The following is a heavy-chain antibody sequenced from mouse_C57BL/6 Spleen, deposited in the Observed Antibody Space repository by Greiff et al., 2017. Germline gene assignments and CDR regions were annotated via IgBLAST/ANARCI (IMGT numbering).Heavy chain of an antibody. CDR2: ISSGGSYT. V-gene: IGHV5-6*01. CDR1: GFTFSSYG. CDR3: AREEGYGSSYVFDY. Sequence: EVKVVESGGDLVKPGGSLKLSCAASGFTFSSYGMSWVRQTPDKRLEWVATISSGGSYTYYPDSVKGRFTISRDNAKNTLYLQMSSLKSEDTAMYYCAREEGYGSSYVFDYWGQGTTLTVSS. J-gene: IGHJ2*01. D-gene: IGHD1-1*01.